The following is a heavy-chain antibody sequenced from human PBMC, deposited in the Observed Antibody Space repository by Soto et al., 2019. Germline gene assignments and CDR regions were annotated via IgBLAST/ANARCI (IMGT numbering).Heavy chain of an antibody. D-gene: IGHD2-15*01. CDR1: GFTFSSYA. Sequence: PGGSLRLSCAASGFTFSSYAMHWVRQAPGKGLEWVAVISYDGSNKYYADSVKGRFTISRDNSKNTLYLQMNSLRAEDTAVYYCARDRGECSGGSCPRIYYYYYYGMGVWGQGTTVTVSS. J-gene: IGHJ6*02. CDR2: ISYDGSNK. CDR3: ARDRGECSGGSCPRIYYYYYYGMGV. V-gene: IGHV3-30-3*01.